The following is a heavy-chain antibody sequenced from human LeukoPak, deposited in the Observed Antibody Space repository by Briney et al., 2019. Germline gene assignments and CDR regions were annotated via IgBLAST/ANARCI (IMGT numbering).Heavy chain of an antibody. V-gene: IGHV4-61*02. CDR2: IYTSGST. J-gene: IGHJ4*02. CDR3: AREGLLWFGELSPTFDY. CDR1: GGSISSSSYY. Sequence: SETLSLTCTVSGGSISSSSYYWSWIRQPAGKGLEWIGRIYTSGSTNYNPSLKSRVTMSVDTSKNQFSLKLSSVTAADTAVYYCAREGLLWFGELSPTFDYWGQGTLVTVSS. D-gene: IGHD3-10*01.